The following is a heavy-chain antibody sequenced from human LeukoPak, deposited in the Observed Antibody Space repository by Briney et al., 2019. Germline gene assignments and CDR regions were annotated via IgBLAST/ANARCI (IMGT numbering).Heavy chain of an antibody. J-gene: IGHJ4*02. CDR2: IYYSGST. CDR1: GGSISSSSYY. V-gene: IGHV4-61*01. D-gene: IGHD1-26*01. CDR3: ARTVGATRGIFDY. Sequence: PSETLSLTCTVSGGSISSSSYYWSWIRQPPGKGLEWIGYIYYSGSTNYNPSLKSRVTISVDTSKNQFSLKLSSVTAADTAVYYCARTVGATRGIFDYWGQGTLVTVSS.